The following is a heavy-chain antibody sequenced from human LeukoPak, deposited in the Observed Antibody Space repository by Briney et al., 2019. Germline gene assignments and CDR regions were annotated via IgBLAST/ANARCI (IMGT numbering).Heavy chain of an antibody. CDR2: ISPDGDHE. V-gene: IGHV3-7*01. CDR3: ASKFPYCSGGSCAL. Sequence: GGSLRLSCAASGLTFSSHWMSWVRQAPGQGLEWVANISPDGDHENYVDSVKGRFSISRDNAKNSLFLQMHSLRAEDTAVYYCASKFPYCSGGSCALGGQGTLVTVSS. D-gene: IGHD2-15*01. J-gene: IGHJ4*02. CDR1: GLTFSSHW.